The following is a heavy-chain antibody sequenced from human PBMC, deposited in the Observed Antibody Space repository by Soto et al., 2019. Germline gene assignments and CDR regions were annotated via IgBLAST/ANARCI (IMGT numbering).Heavy chain of an antibody. CDR3: AKDRRVFDYDFLNGHDGMDV. V-gene: IGHV3-23*01. CDR2: ISGSADTT. D-gene: IGHD3-3*01. Sequence: DVQLLESGGGSVQPGGSLRLSCAASGYTFNNYAMSWVRQVLGKGLEWVSAISGSADTTYYADSVKGRFTISRDNSKKTLYLQMTSRGVEDTAVYYCAKDRRVFDYDFLNGHDGMDVWGQGTTVTVSS. CDR1: GYTFNNYA. J-gene: IGHJ6*02.